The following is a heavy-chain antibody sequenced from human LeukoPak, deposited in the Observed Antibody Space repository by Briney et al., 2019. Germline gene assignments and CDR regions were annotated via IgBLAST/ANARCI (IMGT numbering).Heavy chain of an antibody. CDR3: ARARSFYYGSGSPFDP. CDR2: IYSSGST. Sequence: SETLSLTCTVSGDSITSGVYYWSWIRQPAGKGLEWIGRIYSSGSTNYNPSLESRVTISVDTSKNQFSLKLSSVTAADTAVYYCARARSFYYGSGSPFDPWGQGTLVTVSS. CDR1: GDSITSGVYY. J-gene: IGHJ5*02. V-gene: IGHV4-61*10. D-gene: IGHD3-10*01.